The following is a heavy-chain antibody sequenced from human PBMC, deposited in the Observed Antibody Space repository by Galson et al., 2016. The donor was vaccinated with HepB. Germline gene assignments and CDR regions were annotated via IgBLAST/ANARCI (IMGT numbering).Heavy chain of an antibody. J-gene: IGHJ4*02. Sequence: SETLSLTCAVSGGSISSNYWWIWVRQPPEKGLEWIGEIYHSGSTNYNPSLKSRVTMSIDKSNNQFSLKLSSVTAADTAVYYCAREVIDYRSSGFDSWGQGTLVTVSS. CDR2: IYHSGST. V-gene: IGHV4-4*02. CDR1: GGSISSNYW. D-gene: IGHD6-6*01. CDR3: AREVIDYRSSGFDS.